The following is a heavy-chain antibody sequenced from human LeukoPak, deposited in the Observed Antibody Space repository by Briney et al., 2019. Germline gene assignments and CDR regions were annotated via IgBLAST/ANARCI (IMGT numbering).Heavy chain of an antibody. D-gene: IGHD1-26*01. V-gene: IGHV3-7*01. CDR1: GFTFSSYE. CDR2: IKQDGSEK. CDR3: ARVSGGYWAQLGDYMDV. Sequence: GGSLRLSCAASGFTFSSYEMNWVRQAPGKGLEWVANIKQDGSEKYYVDSVKGRFTISRDNAKNSLYLQMNSLRAEDTAVYYCARVSGGYWAQLGDYMDVWGKGTTVTVSS. J-gene: IGHJ6*03.